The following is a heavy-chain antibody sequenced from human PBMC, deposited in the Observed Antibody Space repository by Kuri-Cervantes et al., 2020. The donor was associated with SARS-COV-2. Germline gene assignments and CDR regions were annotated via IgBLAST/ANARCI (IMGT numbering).Heavy chain of an antibody. CDR3: AREGRGYAYFDY. D-gene: IGHD5-12*01. J-gene: IGHJ4*02. Sequence: GESLKISCAASGFTFSSYAMSWVRQAPGKGLEWVANIKRDGSEKYYVDSVKGRFTISRGNAKNSLYLQMNSLRAEDTAVYYCAREGRGYAYFDYWGQGTLVTVSS. V-gene: IGHV3-7*01. CDR2: IKRDGSEK. CDR1: GFTFSSYA.